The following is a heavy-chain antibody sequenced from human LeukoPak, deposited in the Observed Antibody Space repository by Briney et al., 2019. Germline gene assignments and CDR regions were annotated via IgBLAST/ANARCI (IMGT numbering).Heavy chain of an antibody. CDR1: GYSSTDY. V-gene: IGHV1-2*02. J-gene: IGHJ5*02. D-gene: IGHD2-21*01. CDR2: INPNSGGT. CDR3: ARADRLDGGPYLIGP. Sequence: ASVKVSCKTSGYSSTDYLHWVRQAPGQGLEWMGWINPNSGGTSSAQKFQGRVTMTRDTSITTVYMEVSWLTSDDTAIYYCARADRLDGGPYLIGPWGQGTLVTVSS.